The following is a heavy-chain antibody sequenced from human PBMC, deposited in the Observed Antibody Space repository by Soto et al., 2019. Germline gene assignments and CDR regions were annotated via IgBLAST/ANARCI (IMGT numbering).Heavy chain of an antibody. J-gene: IGHJ2*01. CDR2: IYYSGST. CDR3: ARGRGGYFDL. Sequence: QVQLQESGPGLVKPSETLSLTCTVSGVSISSYYWSWIRQPPGKGLEWFGYIYYSGSTNYNPSLKSRVTISVDTSKNQFSLKLSSVTAADTAVYYCARGRGGYFDLWGRGTLVTVSS. CDR1: GVSISSYY. V-gene: IGHV4-59*01.